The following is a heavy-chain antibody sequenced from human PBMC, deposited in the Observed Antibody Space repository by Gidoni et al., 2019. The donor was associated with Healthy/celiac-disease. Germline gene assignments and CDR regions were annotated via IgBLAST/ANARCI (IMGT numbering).Heavy chain of an antibody. CDR2: ISGSGGST. J-gene: IGHJ4*02. Sequence: VQLLESGRGLVQPGGSLRLSCAASGFTFRRYAMSWVRQAPGKGLEWVSAISGSGGSTYYADSVKGRFTISRDNSKNTLYLQMNSLRAEDTAVYYCAKSFRVVPAAIYFDYWGQGTLVTVSS. D-gene: IGHD2-2*01. CDR1: GFTFRRYA. V-gene: IGHV3-23*01. CDR3: AKSFRVVPAAIYFDY.